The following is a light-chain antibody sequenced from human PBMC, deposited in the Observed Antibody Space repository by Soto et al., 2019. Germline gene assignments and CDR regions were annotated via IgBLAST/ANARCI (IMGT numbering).Light chain of an antibody. CDR2: YDD. Sequence: QSVLTQPPSVSEAPRQRVTISCSGSSSNIGNNAVNWYQQLPGKAPKLLIYYDDLLPSGVSDRFSGSKSGTSASLAISGLQSEDEAVYYCAAWDDSLNAPYVFGTGTQLTVL. J-gene: IGLJ1*01. V-gene: IGLV1-36*01. CDR1: SSNIGNNA. CDR3: AAWDDSLNAPYV.